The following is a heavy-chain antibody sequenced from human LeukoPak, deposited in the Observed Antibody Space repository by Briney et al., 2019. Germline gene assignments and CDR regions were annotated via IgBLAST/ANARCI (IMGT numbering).Heavy chain of an antibody. CDR1: GGSFSGYY. D-gene: IGHD5-18*01. J-gene: IGHJ5*02. V-gene: IGHV4-34*01. CDR2: INHSGST. Sequence: PSETLSLTCAVYGGSFSGYYWSWIRQPLGKGLEWIGEINHSGSTNYNASLKSRVTVSVDSSKNQFSLRLSPVTAADTAVYYCAPRGDIEHSYGYGKWFDPWGQGTRVTVSS. CDR3: APRGDIEHSYGYGKWFDP.